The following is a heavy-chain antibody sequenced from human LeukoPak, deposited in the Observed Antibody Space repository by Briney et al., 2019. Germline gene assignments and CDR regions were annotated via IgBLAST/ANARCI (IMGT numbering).Heavy chain of an antibody. CDR1: GGSISSSSYY. CDR2: IYTSGST. J-gene: IGHJ4*02. D-gene: IGHD1-26*01. CDR3: ARGGSSGATTYDLDY. V-gene: IGHV4-61*02. Sequence: SETLSLTCTVSGGSISSSSYYWSWIRQPAGNGLEWIGRIYTSGSTNYNPSLKSRVTMSVDTSKNQFSLKLSSVTAADTAVYYCARGGSSGATTYDLDYWGQGTLVTVSS.